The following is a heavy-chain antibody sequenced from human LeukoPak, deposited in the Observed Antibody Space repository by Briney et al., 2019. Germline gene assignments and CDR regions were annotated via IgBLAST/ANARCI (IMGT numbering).Heavy chain of an antibody. CDR3: ARDRGSSWYRADWFDP. CDR2: IIPILGIA. V-gene: IGHV1-69*04. CDR1: GGTFSSYA. J-gene: IGHJ5*02. D-gene: IGHD6-13*01. Sequence: ASVKVSCKASGGTFSSYAISWVRQAPGQGLEWMGRIIPILGIANYAQKFQGRVTITADKSTSTAYMELSSLRSEDTAVYYRARDRGSSWYRADWFDPWGQGTLVTVSS.